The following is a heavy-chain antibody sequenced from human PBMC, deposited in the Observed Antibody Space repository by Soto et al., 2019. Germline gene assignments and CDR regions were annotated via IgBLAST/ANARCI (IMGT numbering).Heavy chain of an antibody. CDR1: GFTFGDYA. J-gene: IGHJ6*02. Sequence: SGGSLRLSCAASGFTFGDYAMSWFRQAPGKGLEWVGFIRSKAYGGTTEYAASVKGRFTISRDDSKNTLYLQMNSLKTEDTAVYYCTTSLPQYCSGGSCYYYYYGMDVWGQGTTVTSP. V-gene: IGHV3-49*03. CDR3: TTSLPQYCSGGSCYYYYYGMDV. CDR2: IRSKAYGGTT. D-gene: IGHD2-15*01.